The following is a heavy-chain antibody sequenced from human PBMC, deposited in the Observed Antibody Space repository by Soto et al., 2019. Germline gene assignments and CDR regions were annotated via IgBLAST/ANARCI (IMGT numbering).Heavy chain of an antibody. CDR2: IKSKAGGATT. J-gene: IGHJ4*01. D-gene: IGHD2-15*01. CDR1: AFTWIPAR. V-gene: IGHV3-15*07. Sequence: GWALTLPTEAAAFTWIPARTNSIRRALGKKLEWVGRIKSKAGGATTDYAAPVKGRFIISRDDSENTLYLQMNSLTTEDTAIYYCTADLPGQGGGYEFDYWGQGTLVTVSS. CDR3: TADLPGQGGGYEFDY.